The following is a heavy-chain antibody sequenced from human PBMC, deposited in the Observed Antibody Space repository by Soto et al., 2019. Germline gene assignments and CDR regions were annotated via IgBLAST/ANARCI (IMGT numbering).Heavy chain of an antibody. CDR3: ARELGYYDSSGYFDY. CDR2: ISSSGSII. CDR1: GFTFSDYY. V-gene: IGHV3-11*01. J-gene: IGHJ4*02. D-gene: IGHD3-22*01. Sequence: QVQLVESGGGLVKPGGSLRLSCAASGFTFSDYYMSWIRQAPGKGLEWVSYISSSGSIIYYADSVKGRFTTSRDNAKNALYLQMKSPRAEDTGVYYCARELGYYDSSGYFDYWGRGTLVTVSS.